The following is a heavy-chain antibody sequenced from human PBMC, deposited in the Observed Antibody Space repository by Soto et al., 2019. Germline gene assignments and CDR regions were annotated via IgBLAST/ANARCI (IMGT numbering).Heavy chain of an antibody. Sequence: GGSLRLSCAASGFTFSSYAMHWVRQAPGKGLEWVAVISYDGSNKYYADSVKGRFTISRDNSKNTLYLQMNSLRAEDTAVYYCARELLGLSYYYDSSGPLDYWGQGTLVTISS. V-gene: IGHV3-30-3*01. J-gene: IGHJ4*02. D-gene: IGHD3-22*01. CDR1: GFTFSSYA. CDR2: ISYDGSNK. CDR3: ARELLGLSYYYDSSGPLDY.